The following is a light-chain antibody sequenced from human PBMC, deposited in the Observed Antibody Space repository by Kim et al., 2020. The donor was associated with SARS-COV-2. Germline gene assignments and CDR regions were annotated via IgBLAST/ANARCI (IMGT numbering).Light chain of an antibody. Sequence: ASVGDGVTSTGRASQGINRDLAWYQQRPGKVPKVLIYGASTLQSGVPSRFSGGGSGTDFTLTISGLQPEDVATYYCQKYNSAPWTFGQGTKVDIK. CDR3: QKYNSAPWT. V-gene: IGKV1-27*01. J-gene: IGKJ1*01. CDR2: GAS. CDR1: QGINRD.